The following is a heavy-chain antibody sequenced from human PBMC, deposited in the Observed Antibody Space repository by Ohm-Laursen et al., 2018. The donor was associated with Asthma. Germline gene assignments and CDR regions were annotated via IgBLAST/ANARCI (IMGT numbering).Heavy chain of an antibody. V-gene: IGHV3-30-3*01. J-gene: IGHJ4*02. D-gene: IGHD3-3*01. CDR2: MSYDGNIK. Sequence: SLRLSRAASGFNFSDSAMHWVRQTPGKGMAWVEIMSYDGNIKYYADSVNARFTVSRDDSKNTLYLQMNSLRPDDTSVYYCARDVMEWYLPAFDFWGQGTLVTVSS. CDR1: GFNFSDSA. CDR3: ARDVMEWYLPAFDF.